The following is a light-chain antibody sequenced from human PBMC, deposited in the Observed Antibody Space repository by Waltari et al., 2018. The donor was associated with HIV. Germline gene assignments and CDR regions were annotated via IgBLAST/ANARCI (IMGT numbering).Light chain of an antibody. V-gene: IGKV4-1*01. CDR1: QSVLYSSNNKNY. Sequence: DIVMTQSPDSLAVSLGERATIHCKSSQSVLYSSNNKNYLAWYQQKPGQPPKMLIYWASTRESGVPDRFSGSGSGTDFTLTISSLQAEDVAVYYCHQYYSTPTFGGGTKVEIK. CDR2: WAS. CDR3: HQYYSTPT. J-gene: IGKJ4*01.